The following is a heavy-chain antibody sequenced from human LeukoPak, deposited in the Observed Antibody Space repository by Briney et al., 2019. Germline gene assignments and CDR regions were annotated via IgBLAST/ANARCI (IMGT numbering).Heavy chain of an antibody. D-gene: IGHD3-3*01. J-gene: IGHJ6*03. CDR3: ARSGPQYYDFWSGYYYYMDV. CDR1: GGSISSYY. Sequence: SETLSLTCTVSGGSISSYYWSWIRQPPGKGLEWIGYIYYSGSTNYNPSLKSRVTISVDTSKNQSSLKLSSVTAADTAVYYCARSGPQYYDFWSGYYYYMDVWGKGTTVTVSS. V-gene: IGHV4-59*01. CDR2: IYYSGST.